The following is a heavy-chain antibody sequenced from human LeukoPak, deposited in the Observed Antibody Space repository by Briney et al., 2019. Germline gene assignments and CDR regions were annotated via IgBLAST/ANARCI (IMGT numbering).Heavy chain of an antibody. CDR3: ARDPDSSGYFDY. Sequence: GGSLRLSCAASGFTFSSYAMHWVRQAPGKGLGWVAVISYDGSNKYYADSVKGRFTISRDNSKNTLYLQMNSLRAEDTAVYYCARDPDSSGYFDYWGQGTLVTVSS. J-gene: IGHJ4*02. V-gene: IGHV3-30-3*01. CDR2: ISYDGSNK. D-gene: IGHD3-22*01. CDR1: GFTFSSYA.